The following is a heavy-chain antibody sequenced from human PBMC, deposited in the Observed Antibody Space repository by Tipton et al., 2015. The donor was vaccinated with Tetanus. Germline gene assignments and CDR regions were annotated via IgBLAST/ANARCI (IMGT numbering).Heavy chain of an antibody. J-gene: IGHJ5*02. V-gene: IGHV4-59*05. CDR2: VYYDGSA. CDR1: GGSISGYY. D-gene: IGHD2-2*01. Sequence: LRLSCTVSGGSISGYYWNWIRQLPGKGLEWFASVYYDGSAYTNPSLKSRIAISIDTSGSQFSLKVPSVTAADPAVYYCTRHVVEAVPRWFAPWGQGTLVPVSS. CDR3: TRHVVEAVPRWFAP.